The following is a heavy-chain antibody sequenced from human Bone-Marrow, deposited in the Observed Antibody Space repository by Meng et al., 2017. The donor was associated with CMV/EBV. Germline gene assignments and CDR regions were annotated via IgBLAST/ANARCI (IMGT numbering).Heavy chain of an antibody. J-gene: IGHJ5*02. V-gene: IGHV5-51*01. Sequence: GESLKISCKGSGYSFTSYWIGWVRQMPGKGLEWMGIIYPGDSDTRYSPSFQGQVTISADKSISTAYLQWSSLKASDTAMYYCARASQGTYCSSTSCRRGGWFDPWGQGTLVTV. CDR2: IYPGDSDT. D-gene: IGHD2-2*01. CDR1: GYSFTSYW. CDR3: ARASQGTYCSSTSCRRGGWFDP.